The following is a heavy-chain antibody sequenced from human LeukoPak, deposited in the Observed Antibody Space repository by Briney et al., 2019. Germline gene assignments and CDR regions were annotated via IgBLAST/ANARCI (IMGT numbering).Heavy chain of an antibody. CDR3: ARAKDSRSRIFDS. V-gene: IGHV4-59*01. CDR2: IYFHGTT. D-gene: IGHD3-16*02. CDR1: DGSIKDYY. Sequence: PSATLSLTCAVSDGSIKDYYWSWIRQPPGKGLEWIGYIYFHGTTTYYPSLRGRGTISLDTSNNHFSLILTSVTPSDTAAYYCARAKDSRSRIFDSWGQGTLVTVSS. J-gene: IGHJ4*02.